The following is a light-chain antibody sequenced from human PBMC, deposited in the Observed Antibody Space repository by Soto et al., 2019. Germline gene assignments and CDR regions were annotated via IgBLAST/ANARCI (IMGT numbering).Light chain of an antibody. J-gene: IGKJ1*01. CDR1: QSISNW. CDR2: HAS. V-gene: IGKV1-5*01. Sequence: DIQMTQSPSTLPASVGDRVTITCRASQSISNWLARYQQKPGTAPKRLIYHASTLESGVPSRFSGSGSGTEFTLTISSLQPDDFATYYCQQYNSYSFGQGTKVDIK. CDR3: QQYNSYS.